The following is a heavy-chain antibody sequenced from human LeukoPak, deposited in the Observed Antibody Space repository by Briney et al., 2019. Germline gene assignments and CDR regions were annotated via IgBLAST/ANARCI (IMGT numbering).Heavy chain of an antibody. Sequence: GASVKVSCKASGYTFTGYYIHWVRQAPGQGLEWMGWINPNSGGTNYAQKFQGRVTMTRDTSISTAYMELSRLRSDDTAVYYCARDQLLRYFDWLLPYEYYFDYWGQGTLVTVSS. CDR1: GYTFTGYY. J-gene: IGHJ4*02. D-gene: IGHD3-9*01. CDR2: INPNSGGT. V-gene: IGHV1-2*02. CDR3: ARDQLLRYFDWLLPYEYYFDY.